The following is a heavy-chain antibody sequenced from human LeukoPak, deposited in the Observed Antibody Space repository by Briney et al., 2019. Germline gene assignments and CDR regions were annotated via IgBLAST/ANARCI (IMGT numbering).Heavy chain of an antibody. D-gene: IGHD5-24*01. CDR2: IRYDGSNK. J-gene: IGHJ6*03. V-gene: IGHV3-30*02. CDR1: GFTFSSYG. Sequence: GGSLRLSCAASGFTFSSYGMHWVRQAPGKGLEWVAFIRYDGSNKYYADSVKGRFTISRDNSKNTLYLQMNSLRAEDTAVYYCARDRRDGYNRTYYYYMDVWGKGTTVTVSS. CDR3: ARDRRDGYNRTYYYYMDV.